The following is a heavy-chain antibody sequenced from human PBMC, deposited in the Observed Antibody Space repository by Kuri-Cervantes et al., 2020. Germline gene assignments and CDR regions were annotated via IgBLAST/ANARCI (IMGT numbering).Heavy chain of an antibody. CDR3: ARDKSRLYDY. CDR1: GFTFSSYW. CDR2: IYPGDSDT. V-gene: IGHV5-51*01. Sequence: GESLKISCAAPGFTFSSYWMSWVRQAPGKGLEWMGIIYPGDSDTRYSPSFQGQVTISADKSISTAYLQWSSLKASDTAMYYCARDKSRLYDYWGQGTLVTVSS. J-gene: IGHJ4*02.